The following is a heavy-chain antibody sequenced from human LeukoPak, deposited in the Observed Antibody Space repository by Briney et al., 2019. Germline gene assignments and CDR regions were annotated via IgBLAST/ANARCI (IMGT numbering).Heavy chain of an antibody. CDR1: GGSISSGSYY. V-gene: IGHV4-61*02. D-gene: IGHD3-22*01. J-gene: IGHJ6*03. CDR3: ARRAYYYDSSGYYHGNYYYYYMDV. CDR2: IYPSGST. Sequence: SETLSLTCTVSGGSISSGSYYWSWIRQPAGKGLEWIGRIYPSGSTNYNPSLKSRVTISVDTSKNQFSLKLSSVTAADTAVYYCARRAYYYDSSGYYHGNYYYYYMDVWGKGTTVTISS.